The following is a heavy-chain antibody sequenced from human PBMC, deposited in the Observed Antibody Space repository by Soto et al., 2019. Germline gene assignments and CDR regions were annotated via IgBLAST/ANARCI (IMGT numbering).Heavy chain of an antibody. Sequence: GGSLRLSCAASGFTFSSFAMSWVRQAPGKGLEWVSSISGSGGSTYYADSVKGRFTISRDNSKNTLFLQMNSLRAEDTVVYYCAKHHGYRSLSGMDVWGQGTTVTVSS. D-gene: IGHD5-18*01. CDR1: GFTFSSFA. J-gene: IGHJ6*02. V-gene: IGHV3-23*01. CDR2: ISGSGGST. CDR3: AKHHGYRSLSGMDV.